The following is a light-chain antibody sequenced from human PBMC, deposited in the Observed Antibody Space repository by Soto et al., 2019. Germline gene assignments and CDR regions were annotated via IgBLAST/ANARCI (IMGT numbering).Light chain of an antibody. CDR3: SAYTTRSAV. CDR1: SSDVGGYHY. Sequence: LTQPASVSGSPGQSITISCTGTSSDVGGYHYVSWYQQLPGKAPKLMIYEVTKRPSGVSNRFSGSKSDNTASLTISGLQAEDEADYYCSAYTTRSAVFGTGTKVTVL. V-gene: IGLV2-14*01. J-gene: IGLJ1*01. CDR2: EVT.